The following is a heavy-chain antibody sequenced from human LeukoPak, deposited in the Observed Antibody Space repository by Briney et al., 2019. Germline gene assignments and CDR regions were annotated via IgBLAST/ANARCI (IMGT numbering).Heavy chain of an antibody. J-gene: IGHJ6*03. CDR3: ARHFRVRGYYYYYMDV. V-gene: IGHV4-61*02. Sequence: SETLSLTCTVSGGSISSGNYYWSWIRQPAGKGLEWIGRIYTRGSTNTPSLKSRVTMSVDTSKNQFSLKLSSVTAADTAVYYCARHFRVRGYYYYYMDVWGKGTTVTVSS. D-gene: IGHD3-10*01. CDR2: IYTRGST. CDR1: GGSISSGNYY.